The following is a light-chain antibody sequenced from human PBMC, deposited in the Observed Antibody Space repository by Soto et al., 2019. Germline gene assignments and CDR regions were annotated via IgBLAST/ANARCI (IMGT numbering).Light chain of an antibody. V-gene: IGKV3-11*01. CDR2: EVS. Sequence: ETVLTQSPATLSLSPGESATLSCRTSPTVNNYVAWYQQRHVQRPRLLIHEVSKKATGVPARFSGSGSGTDFTLTTTILEPEDSAVYYCQQRSNSLTFGGGTKVEIK. CDR3: QQRSNSLT. J-gene: IGKJ4*01. CDR1: PTVNNY.